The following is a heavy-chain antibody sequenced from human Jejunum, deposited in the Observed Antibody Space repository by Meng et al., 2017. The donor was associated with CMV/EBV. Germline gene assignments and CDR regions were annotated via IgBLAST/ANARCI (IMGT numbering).Heavy chain of an antibody. Sequence: PLVPSGADVKRAVASVNVYCKASGYTFSSYGFTWVRQAPGQGREWLGWISTYNDNPKYAQKVQGRVTMTADTSTSTAYMELRSLTSDDTAVYYCARDLWPHIVVVTAPSEFWGQGTLVTVSS. CDR1: GYTFSSYG. D-gene: IGHD2-21*02. V-gene: IGHV1-18*01. J-gene: IGHJ4*02. CDR2: ISTYNDNP. CDR3: ARDLWPHIVVVTAPSEF.